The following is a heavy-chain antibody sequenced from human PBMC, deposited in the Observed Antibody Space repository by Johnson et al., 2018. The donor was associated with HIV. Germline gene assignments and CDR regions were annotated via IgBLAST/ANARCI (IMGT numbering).Heavy chain of an antibody. V-gene: IGHV3-30-3*01. CDR2: ISFDGSNK. J-gene: IGHJ3*02. Sequence: QVQLVESGGGVVQPGRSLRLSCAASRFTFSSYSMHWVRQAPGKGLEWVAVISFDGSNKYCADSVKGRFTISRDNSKNTLYLQRNSLRAEDTAVYFCARPTSQIHLWTDAFDIWGQGTMVTVSS. CDR1: RFTFSSYS. CDR3: ARPTSQIHLWTDAFDI. D-gene: IGHD5-18*01.